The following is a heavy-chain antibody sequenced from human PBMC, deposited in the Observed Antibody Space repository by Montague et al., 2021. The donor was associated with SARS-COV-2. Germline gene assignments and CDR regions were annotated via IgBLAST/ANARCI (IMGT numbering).Heavy chain of an antibody. D-gene: IGHD5-24*01. Sequence: SETLSLTCTVSGGSISSYYWSWIRQPPGKGLEWIGYIYNSGSTNYNPSLKSRVTISVDTSKNQFSLKLSSVTAADTAVYYCARVFPRWLQFDPYFDYWGQGTPVTVSS. CDR2: IYNSGST. CDR1: GGSISSYY. J-gene: IGHJ4*02. CDR3: ARVFPRWLQFDPYFDY. V-gene: IGHV4-59*01.